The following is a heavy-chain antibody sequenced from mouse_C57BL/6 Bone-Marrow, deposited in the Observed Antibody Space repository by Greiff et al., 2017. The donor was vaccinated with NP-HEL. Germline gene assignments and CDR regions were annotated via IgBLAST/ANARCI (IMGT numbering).Heavy chain of an antibody. Sequence: VQLQQPGAELVMPGASVKLSCKASGYTFTSYWMHWVKQRPGQGLEWIGEIDPSDSYTNYNQKFKGKSTLTVDKSSSTAYMQLSSLTSEDSAVYYCAREGPYPYYFDYWGQGTTLTVSS. CDR1: GYTFTSYW. CDR3: AREGPYPYYFDY. J-gene: IGHJ2*01. D-gene: IGHD2-10*01. V-gene: IGHV1-69*01. CDR2: IDPSDSYT.